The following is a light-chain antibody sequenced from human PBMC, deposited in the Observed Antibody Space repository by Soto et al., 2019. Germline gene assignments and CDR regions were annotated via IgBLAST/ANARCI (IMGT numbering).Light chain of an antibody. CDR3: QQYNSYPLT. V-gene: IGKV1-39*01. Sequence: DIQMTQSPSSLSASVRDRVTITCRASQSISSYLNWYQQKPGKAPKLLIYAASSLQSGVPSRFSGSGSGTDFTLTISSLQPDDFATYYCQQYNSYPLTFGGGTKVDIK. J-gene: IGKJ4*01. CDR2: AAS. CDR1: QSISSY.